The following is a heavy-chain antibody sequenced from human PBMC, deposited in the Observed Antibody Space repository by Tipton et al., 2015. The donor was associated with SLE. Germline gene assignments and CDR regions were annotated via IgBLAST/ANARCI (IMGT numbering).Heavy chain of an antibody. CDR1: GGSISSYY. CDR2: IYYSGTT. Sequence: GLVKPSETLSLTCTVSGGSISSYYWSWIRQPPGKGLEWIGYIYYSGTTNYNPSLKSRVTMSVDTSKNQFSLKLTSVTAADTAVYYCASASAYDYTLGPWGQGTQVTVSS. D-gene: IGHD3-16*01. CDR3: ASASAYDYTLGP. V-gene: IGHV4-59*01. J-gene: IGHJ5*02.